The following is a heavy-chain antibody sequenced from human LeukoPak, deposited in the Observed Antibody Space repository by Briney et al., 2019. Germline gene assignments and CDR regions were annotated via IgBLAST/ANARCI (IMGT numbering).Heavy chain of an antibody. J-gene: IGHJ4*02. CDR2: ISSDGSIK. Sequence: SLSLSCAASGFTFSAYAMHWVRQAPGKGLEWVAVISSDGSIKYYADSVKGRFTISRDNSENTMWLQMGSLRAEDTAVYYCARGSVSKYRFFDNWGQGILVTVSS. CDR1: GFTFSAYA. D-gene: IGHD3-3*02. V-gene: IGHV3-30*04. CDR3: ARGSVSKYRFFDN.